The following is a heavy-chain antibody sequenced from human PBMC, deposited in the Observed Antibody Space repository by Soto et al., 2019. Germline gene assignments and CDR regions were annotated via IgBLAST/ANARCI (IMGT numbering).Heavy chain of an antibody. D-gene: IGHD2-2*01. CDR1: GFTFSSYG. CDR2: ITSSSRYI. V-gene: IGHV3-21*01. J-gene: IGHJ4*02. CDR3: AAPPGPTGPPS. Sequence: GGSLRLSCAASGFTFSSYGMHWVRQAPGKGLEWVSSITSSSRYIYYADSVKGRFTISRDNAKNSLYLQMNSLRAEDTAVYYSAAPPGPTGPPSGGQGPLVTVSS.